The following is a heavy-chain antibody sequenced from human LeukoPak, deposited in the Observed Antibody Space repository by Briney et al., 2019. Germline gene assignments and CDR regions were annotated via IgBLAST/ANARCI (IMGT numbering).Heavy chain of an antibody. D-gene: IGHD1-26*01. CDR2: IYSGGST. CDR3: ASNQPGSSPYYMDV. V-gene: IGHV3-53*01. Sequence: GGSLRLSCAASGFTVSSNYMSWVRQAPGKGLEWVSVIYSGGSTYYADSVKGRVTISRDNSKNTLYLQMNSLRAEDTAVYYCASNQPGSSPYYMDVWGKGTKVTVSS. J-gene: IGHJ6*03. CDR1: GFTVSSNY.